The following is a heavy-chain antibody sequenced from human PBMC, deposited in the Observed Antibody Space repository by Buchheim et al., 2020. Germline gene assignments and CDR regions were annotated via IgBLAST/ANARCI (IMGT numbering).Heavy chain of an antibody. CDR2: ISWDGGSP. D-gene: IGHD6-19*01. Sequence: EVQLVESGGVVVQPGGSLRLSCAASGFTFNDYTMHWVRQAPGKGLEWVSLISWDGGSPYYADSVKGRFPISTDNTKNSPYLQMNSLTTEDTALYYCTKDFGIAVAGTGYFQDWGQGTL. CDR3: TKDFGIAVAGTGYFQD. CDR1: GFTFNDYT. J-gene: IGHJ1*01. V-gene: IGHV3-43*01.